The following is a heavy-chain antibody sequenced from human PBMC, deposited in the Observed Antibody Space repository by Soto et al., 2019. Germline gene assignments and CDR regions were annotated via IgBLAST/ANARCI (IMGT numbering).Heavy chain of an antibody. CDR1: GGSFSGYY. CDR3: ARVFPTHLSTVESYYFDY. D-gene: IGHD4-17*01. V-gene: IGHV4-34*01. J-gene: IGHJ4*02. CDR2: INHSGST. Sequence: SETLSLTCAVYGGSFSGYYWSWIRQPPGKGLEWIGEINHSGSTNYNPSLKSRVTISVDTSKNQFSLKLSSVTAADTAVYYCARVFPTHLSTVESYYFDYWGQGTLVTVSS.